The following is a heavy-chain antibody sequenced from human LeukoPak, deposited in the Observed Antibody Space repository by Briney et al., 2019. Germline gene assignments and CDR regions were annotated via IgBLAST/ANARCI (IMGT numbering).Heavy chain of an antibody. CDR1: GFTFSSYG. Sequence: GSLRLSCAASGFTFSSYGMHWVRQAPGKGLEWVANIKQDGSEKYYVDSVKGRFTISRDNAKNSLYLQMNSLRAEDTAVYYCARSIGFDCWGQGTLVTVSS. CDR2: IKQDGSEK. J-gene: IGHJ4*02. CDR3: ARSIGFDC. V-gene: IGHV3-7*01.